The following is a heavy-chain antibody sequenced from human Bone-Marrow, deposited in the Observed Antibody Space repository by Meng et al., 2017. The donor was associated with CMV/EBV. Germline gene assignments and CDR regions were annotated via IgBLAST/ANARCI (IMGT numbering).Heavy chain of an antibody. CDR3: ARAVVVVPAAIRDYYYYGMDV. D-gene: IGHD2-2*02. J-gene: IGHJ6*02. CDR2: IYYSGST. CDR1: GGSISSSSYY. Sequence: SETLSLTCTVSGGSISSSSYYWGWIRQPPGKGLEWIGYIYYSGSTNYNPSLKSRVTISVDTSKNQFSLKLSSVTAADTAVYYCARAVVVVPAAIRDYYYYGMDVWGQGTTVTVSS. V-gene: IGHV4-61*05.